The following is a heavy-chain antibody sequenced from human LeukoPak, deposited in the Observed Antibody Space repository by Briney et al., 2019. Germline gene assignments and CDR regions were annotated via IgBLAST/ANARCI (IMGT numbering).Heavy chain of an antibody. CDR3: ARDQSGSYYPAGYYYYYMDV. CDR1: AGPFSAYY. Sequence: SETLSLTCAVYAGPFSAYYWTWVRQPPGKGLEWIGSIYYSGSTYYNPSLKSRVTISVDTSKNQFSLKLSSVTAADTAVYYCARDQSGSYYPAGYYYYYMDVWGKGTTVTVSS. V-gene: IGHV4-34*01. CDR2: IYYSGST. D-gene: IGHD1-26*01. J-gene: IGHJ6*03.